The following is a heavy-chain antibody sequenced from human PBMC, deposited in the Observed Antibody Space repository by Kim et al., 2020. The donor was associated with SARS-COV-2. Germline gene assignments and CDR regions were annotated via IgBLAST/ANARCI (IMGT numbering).Heavy chain of an antibody. CDR1: GGTFSSYA. CDR2: IIPIFGTA. V-gene: IGHV1-69*13. J-gene: IGHJ6*02. CDR3: AMTRYYDSSGSAGDNYYYGMDV. D-gene: IGHD3-22*01. Sequence: SVKVSCKASGGTFSSYAISWVRQAPGQGLEWMGGIIPIFGTANYAQKFQGRVTITADESTSTAYMELSSLRSEDTAVYYCAMTRYYDSSGSAGDNYYYGMDVWGQGTTVTVSS.